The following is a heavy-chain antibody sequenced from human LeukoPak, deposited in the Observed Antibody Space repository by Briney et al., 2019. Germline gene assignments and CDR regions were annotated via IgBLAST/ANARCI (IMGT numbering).Heavy chain of an antibody. CDR2: INPNSGGT. D-gene: IGHD1-26*01. J-gene: IGHJ4*02. Sequence: GASVKVSCKASGYTFTGYYMHWVRQAPGQGLEWMGRINPNSGGTNYAQKFQGRVTMTGDTSISTAYMELSRLRSDDTAVYYCARSGGGSYGSVGGVDYWGQGTLVTVSS. CDR3: ARSGGGSYGSVGGVDY. CDR1: GYTFTGYY. V-gene: IGHV1-2*06.